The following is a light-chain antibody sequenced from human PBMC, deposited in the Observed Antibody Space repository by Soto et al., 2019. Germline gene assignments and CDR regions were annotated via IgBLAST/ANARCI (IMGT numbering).Light chain of an antibody. CDR2: EAS. CDR1: SSDVGSYIF. Sequence: QSALTQPASVSGSPGQSISISCTGISSDVGSYIFVSWYQQHPGKAPKRMIYEASKRPSGVSNRFSGSKSGNTASLTISGLQAEDEADYYCCSYAGSSAVVFGGGTKLTVL. V-gene: IGLV2-23*01. J-gene: IGLJ2*01. CDR3: CSYAGSSAVV.